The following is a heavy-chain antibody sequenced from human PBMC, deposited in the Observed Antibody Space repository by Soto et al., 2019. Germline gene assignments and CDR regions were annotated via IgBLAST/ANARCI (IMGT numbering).Heavy chain of an antibody. Sequence: ASVKVSCKASGYTFTSYDINWVRQATGQGLEWMGWMNPNSGNTGYAQKFQGRVTMTRNTSISTDYMELSSLSSEDTAVYYCARGTYYDFWSGYSPPAYGMDVWGQGTTVTSP. J-gene: IGHJ6*02. CDR2: MNPNSGNT. V-gene: IGHV1-8*01. CDR1: GYTFTSYD. D-gene: IGHD3-3*01. CDR3: ARGTYYDFWSGYSPPAYGMDV.